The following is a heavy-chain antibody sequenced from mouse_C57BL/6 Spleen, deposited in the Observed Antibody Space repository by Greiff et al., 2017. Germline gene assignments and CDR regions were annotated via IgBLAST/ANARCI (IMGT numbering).Heavy chain of an antibody. CDR1: GYTFTEYT. D-gene: IGHD2-1*01. V-gene: IGHV1-62-2*01. CDR2: FYPGSGSI. Sequence: QVQLQQSGAELVKPGASVKLSCKASGYTFTEYTIHWVKQRSGQGLEWIGWFYPGSGSIKYNEKFKDKATLNADKSSSTVYMELSRLTSEDSAVYFCARHEEGIYYGNFYAMDYWGQGTSVTVAS. CDR3: ARHEEGIYYGNFYAMDY. J-gene: IGHJ4*01.